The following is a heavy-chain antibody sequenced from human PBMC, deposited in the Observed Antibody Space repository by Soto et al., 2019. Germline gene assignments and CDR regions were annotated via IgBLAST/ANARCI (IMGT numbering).Heavy chain of an antibody. CDR1: GYTFSSYS. CDR3: ARDDPPVQH. J-gene: IGHJ1*01. CDR2: FSAYNGIT. V-gene: IGHV1-18*01. Sequence: QVQLVQSGAEVKKPGASVKVSCKASGYTFSSYSISWVRQAPGQGLEWMGWFSAYNGITNYGQKLPSRVDTTTDTSINTAYMKLRSLRSDDTAVYYCARDDPPVQHWGQGTLVTVSS.